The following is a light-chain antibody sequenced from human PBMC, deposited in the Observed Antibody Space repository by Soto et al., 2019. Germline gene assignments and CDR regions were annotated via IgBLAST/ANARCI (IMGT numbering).Light chain of an antibody. CDR2: DTS. V-gene: IGKV3-15*01. J-gene: IGKJ1*01. Sequence: AAVSVYPGGSSSLSCRASQSVSINLAWYQQKPGQAPRLLIYDTSTRATGIPARFSGSGSGTEFTLTISSLQSEDFAVYYCQQYNNWPLTFGQGTKVDI. CDR1: QSVSIN. CDR3: QQYNNWPLT.